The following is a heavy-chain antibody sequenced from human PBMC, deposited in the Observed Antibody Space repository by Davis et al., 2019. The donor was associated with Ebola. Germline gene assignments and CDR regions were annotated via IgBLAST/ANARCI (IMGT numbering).Heavy chain of an antibody. CDR2: IYYSGST. D-gene: IGHD3-22*01. CDR1: GGSISSYY. Sequence: SETLSLTCTVSGGSISSYYWSWIQQPPGKGLEWIGYIYYSGSTNYNPSLKSRVTISVDTSKNQFSLKLSSVTAADTAVYYCARVNYDSSGPKDYGMDVWGQGTTVTVSS. V-gene: IGHV4-59*01. J-gene: IGHJ6*02. CDR3: ARVNYDSSGPKDYGMDV.